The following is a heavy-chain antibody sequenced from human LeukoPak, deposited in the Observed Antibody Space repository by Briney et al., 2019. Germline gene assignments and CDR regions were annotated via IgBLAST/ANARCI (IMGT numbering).Heavy chain of an antibody. Sequence: PSETLSLTCTVSGGSISSGSYYWNWIRQPAGKRLEWLGHVFTRGTTNYNASLEGRLTISLDTARNQFSLYLSSVTAADTAMYFCARSSLAVYFDYWGQGTLVTASS. CDR3: ARSSLAVYFDY. J-gene: IGHJ4*02. D-gene: IGHD6-19*01. CDR1: GGSISSGSYY. V-gene: IGHV4-61*09. CDR2: VFTRGTT.